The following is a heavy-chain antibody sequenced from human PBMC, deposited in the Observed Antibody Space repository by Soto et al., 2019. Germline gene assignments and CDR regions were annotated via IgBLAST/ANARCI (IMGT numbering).Heavy chain of an antibody. CDR3: ATHRGDGGENY. Sequence: QVQLVQSGAEVKKPGSSVKVSCKASGGTFSSYTISWVRQAPGQGLEWMGRIIPILGIAYYAQKFQGIVTVTADNTTSTGFTDASTQGKHDQVVYYSATHRGDGGENYWGQGTLVTVSS. V-gene: IGHV1-69*02. D-gene: IGHD2-21*02. CDR1: GGTFSSYT. CDR2: IIPILGIA. J-gene: IGHJ4*02.